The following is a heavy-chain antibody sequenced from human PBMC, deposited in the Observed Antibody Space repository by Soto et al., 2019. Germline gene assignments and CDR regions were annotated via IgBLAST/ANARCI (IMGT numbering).Heavy chain of an antibody. Sequence: PGGSLRLSCAASGFTFSSYAMTWVRQAPGKGLEWVSTISDSGSSTYYADSVKGRFTISRDNSKNTLSLQMNSLRAEDTAVYYCESGSYRFHIWGQGAMVTVSS. CDR1: GFTFSSYA. V-gene: IGHV3-23*01. CDR3: ESGSYRFHI. D-gene: IGHD3-10*01. J-gene: IGHJ3*02. CDR2: ISDSGSST.